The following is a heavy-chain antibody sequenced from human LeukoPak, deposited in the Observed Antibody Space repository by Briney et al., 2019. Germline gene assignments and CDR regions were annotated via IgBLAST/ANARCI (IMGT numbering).Heavy chain of an antibody. Sequence: SETLSLTCTVSGGSISSYYWSWIRQPPGKGLEWIGYIYYSGSTNYNPSLKSRVTISVDTSKNQFSLKLSSVTAADTAVYYCAKSLRTVGSRGYWGQGTLVTVSS. CDR3: AKSLRTVGSRGY. CDR2: IYYSGST. J-gene: IGHJ4*02. D-gene: IGHD2-15*01. CDR1: GGSISSYY. V-gene: IGHV4-59*01.